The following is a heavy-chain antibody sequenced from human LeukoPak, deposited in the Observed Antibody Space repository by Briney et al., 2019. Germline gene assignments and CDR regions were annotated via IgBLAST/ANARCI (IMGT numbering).Heavy chain of an antibody. D-gene: IGHD4-17*01. CDR3: AKSYYGDFALFDY. J-gene: IGHJ4*02. CDR2: IYSGGST. CDR1: EFSVGSNY. Sequence: GGSLRLSCAASEFSVGSNYMTWVRQAPGKGLEWVSLIYSGGSTYYADSVKGRFTISRDNSKNTLYLQMNSLRAEDTAVYYCAKSYYGDFALFDYWGQGTLVTVSS. V-gene: IGHV3-66*01.